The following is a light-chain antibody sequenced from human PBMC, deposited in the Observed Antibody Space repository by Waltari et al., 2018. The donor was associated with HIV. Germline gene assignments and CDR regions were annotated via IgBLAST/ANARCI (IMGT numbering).Light chain of an antibody. V-gene: IGLV1-51*01. Sequence: QSVLTQPPSVSAAPGPKVTISCPGSNSTIGNNYVSWYQQLPGTTPKLLIYDNNKRPSGIPDRFSGSKSGTSATLGITGLQTGDEADYYCGSWDSSLSGVVFGGGTKLTVL. CDR3: GSWDSSLSGVV. CDR1: NSTIGNNY. J-gene: IGLJ2*01. CDR2: DNN.